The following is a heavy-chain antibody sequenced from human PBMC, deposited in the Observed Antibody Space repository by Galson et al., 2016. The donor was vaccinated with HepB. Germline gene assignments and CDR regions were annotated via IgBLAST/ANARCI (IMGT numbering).Heavy chain of an antibody. Sequence: SETLSLTCSVSGGSVSTSTYYWGWIRQAPGKGLEWIGNIYYTGATSHNPSLRSRLTISVDTSKNQLSLTSTSVTAADTAVYYCARRMVVVITNAFDIWGQGAEVIVSS. J-gene: IGHJ3*02. V-gene: IGHV4-39*01. D-gene: IGHD3-22*01. CDR3: ARRMVVVITNAFDI. CDR2: IYYTGAT. CDR1: GGSVSTSTYY.